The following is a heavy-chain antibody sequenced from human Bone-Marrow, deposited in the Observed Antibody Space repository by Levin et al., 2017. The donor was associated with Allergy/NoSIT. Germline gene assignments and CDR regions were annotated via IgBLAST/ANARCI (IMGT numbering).Heavy chain of an antibody. CDR3: AREDLRCSSTSCYTQPGGYYDYMDV. Sequence: SVKVSCKASGGTFSSYAISWVRQAPGQGLEWMGGIIPIFGTANYAQKFQGRVTITADKSTSTAYMELSSLRSEDTAVYYCAREDLRCSSTSCYTQPGGYYDYMDVWGKGTTVTVSS. CDR2: IIPIFGTA. D-gene: IGHD2-2*02. CDR1: GGTFSSYA. V-gene: IGHV1-69*06. J-gene: IGHJ6*03.